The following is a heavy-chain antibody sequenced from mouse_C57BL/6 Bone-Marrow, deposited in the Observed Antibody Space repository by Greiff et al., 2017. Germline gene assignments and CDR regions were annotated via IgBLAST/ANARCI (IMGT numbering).Heavy chain of an antibody. CDR2: INPYNGGT. J-gene: IGHJ2*01. D-gene: IGHD1-1*01. CDR1: GYTFTDYY. V-gene: IGHV1-19*01. CDR3: ARSFTTVVAKGFDY. Sequence: EVQLQQSGPVLVKPGASVKMSCKASGYTFTDYYMNWVKQSHGKSLEWIGVINPYNGGTSYNQKFKGKATLTVDKSSSTAYMELNSLTSEDSAVYYCARSFTTVVAKGFDYWGQGTTLTVSS.